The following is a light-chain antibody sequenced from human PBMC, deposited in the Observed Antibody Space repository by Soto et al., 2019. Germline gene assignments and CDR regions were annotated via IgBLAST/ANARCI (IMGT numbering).Light chain of an antibody. J-gene: IGKJ1*01. V-gene: IGKV1-5*01. CDR2: DAS. Sequence: DIQMTQSPSTLSASVGDRVTITCRASQSISSWLAWYQQKPGKAPKLLIYDASSLESGVPSRFSSSGSGTEFNLPISSLEPDDFATYYCQQYNSYPWTFGQGTKVEIK. CDR1: QSISSW. CDR3: QQYNSYPWT.